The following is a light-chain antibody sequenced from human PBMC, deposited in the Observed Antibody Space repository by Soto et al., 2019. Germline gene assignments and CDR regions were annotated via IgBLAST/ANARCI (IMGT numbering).Light chain of an antibody. V-gene: IGLV2-14*01. CDR3: SSATSSSTLLYV. CDR2: DVS. Sequence: QPVLTQPASVSGSPGQSITISCTGTSSDVGGYNYVSCYQQHPGKAPKLMIYDVSNRPSVVSNRFSGSKSGNTASLPISGLQAEDEADYYCSSATSSSTLLYVFGTGTKVTVL. J-gene: IGLJ1*01. CDR1: SSDVGGYNY.